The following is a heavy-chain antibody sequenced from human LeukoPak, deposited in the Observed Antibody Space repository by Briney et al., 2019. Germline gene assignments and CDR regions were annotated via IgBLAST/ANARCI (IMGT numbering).Heavy chain of an antibody. CDR2: IYHSGST. D-gene: IGHD6-6*01. J-gene: IGHJ4*02. V-gene: IGHV4-4*02. CDR3: ARDLGIAARPDY. Sequence: SSETLSLTCAVSGGSISSSNWWSWVRQPPGKGLEWIGEIYHSGSTYYNPSLKSRVTISVDTSKNQFSLKLSSVTAADTAVYYCARDLGIAARPDYWGQGTLVTVSS. CDR1: GGSISSSNW.